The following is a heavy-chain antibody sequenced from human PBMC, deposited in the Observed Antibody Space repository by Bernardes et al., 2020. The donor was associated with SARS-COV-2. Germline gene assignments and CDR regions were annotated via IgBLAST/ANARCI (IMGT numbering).Heavy chain of an antibody. CDR3: ARRGVWVQGVYNYYAMDV. CDR2: IYYSGST. D-gene: IGHD3-10*01. Sequence: TLSLTCTVSGGSITSHSYYWGWIRQPPGKGLEWIGSIYYSGSTYRNPSLKSRVTMSIDTSRNQFSLKLTSVTAADTAVYYCARRGVWVQGVYNYYAMDVWGQGTTVTVSS. CDR1: GGSITSHSYY. V-gene: IGHV4-39*01. J-gene: IGHJ6*02.